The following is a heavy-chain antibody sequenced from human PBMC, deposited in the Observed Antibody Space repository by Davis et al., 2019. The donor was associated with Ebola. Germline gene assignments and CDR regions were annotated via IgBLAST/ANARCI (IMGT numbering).Heavy chain of an antibody. CDR2: IKEDGSEQ. CDR1: GFTFSSYG. Sequence: PGGSLRLSCAASGFTFSSYGMHWVRQAPGKGLEWVANIKEDGSEQSYVDSVKGRFTVSRDNAKNSLYLQMNSLRAEDTAVYYCARWRNSWGSSPYYYFDSWGQGTLVTVSS. V-gene: IGHV3-7*01. J-gene: IGHJ4*02. D-gene: IGHD3-16*01. CDR3: ARWRNSWGSSPYYYFDS.